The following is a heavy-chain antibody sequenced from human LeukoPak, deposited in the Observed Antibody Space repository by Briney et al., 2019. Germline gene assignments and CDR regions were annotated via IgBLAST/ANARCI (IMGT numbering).Heavy chain of an antibody. D-gene: IGHD2-15*01. V-gene: IGHV4-59*01. J-gene: IGHJ1*01. CDR2: MYYNGAT. CDR1: GGPISSYY. CDR3: ASALVAESFQH. Sequence: SETLSLTCTVPGGPISSYYWSWIRQPPGKGLEWIGYMYYNGATNYNPSLKSRVTMSIDTSKNQFSLKLSSVTAADTAVYYCASALVAESFQHWGQGTLVTVSS.